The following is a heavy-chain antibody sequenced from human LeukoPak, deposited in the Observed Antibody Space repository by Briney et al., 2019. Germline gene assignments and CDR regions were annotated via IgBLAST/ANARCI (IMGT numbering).Heavy chain of an antibody. CDR3: ARSWGTAPRLYFDY. CDR1: XXXFXXXY. V-gene: IGHV4-34*01. J-gene: IGHJ4*02. D-gene: IGHD3-16*01. Sequence: PSEXXXLTXXXXXXXFXXXYXXWXRQPPGXGLEWIGEINNSVSTNYNPSLKRRVTISVDTSKNQLSLKLSSVTAADTAVYYCARSWGTAPRLYFDYSLQGTLLTVSS. CDR2: INNSVST.